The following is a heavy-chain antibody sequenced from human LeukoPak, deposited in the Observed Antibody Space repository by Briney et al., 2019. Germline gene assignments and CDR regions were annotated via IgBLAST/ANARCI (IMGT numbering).Heavy chain of an antibody. Sequence: ASVKVSCKASGYTFTSYHMHWVRQAPGQGLEWMGIINPSGGNTNYAQKFQGRVSMTRDTSTSTVYMELSSLRFEDTAVYYCARERAGGYFDYWGQGTLVTVSS. J-gene: IGHJ4*02. CDR2: INPSGGNT. V-gene: IGHV1-46*01. CDR1: GYTFTSYH. CDR3: ARERAGGYFDY.